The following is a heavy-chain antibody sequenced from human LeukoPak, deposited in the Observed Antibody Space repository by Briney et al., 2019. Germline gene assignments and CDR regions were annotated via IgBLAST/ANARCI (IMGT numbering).Heavy chain of an antibody. Sequence: ASVKVSCKASGYTFIRYHMHWVRQAPGQGLEWIGVLKLYDGSISHAQKFQGRVTMTSDTSTSTVYMELSSLRSEDTAVYYCARDPAGNSNWFDPWGQGTLVTVSS. CDR2: LKLYDGSI. CDR3: ARDPAGNSNWFDP. V-gene: IGHV1-46*01. CDR1: GYTFIRYH. D-gene: IGHD4-23*01. J-gene: IGHJ5*02.